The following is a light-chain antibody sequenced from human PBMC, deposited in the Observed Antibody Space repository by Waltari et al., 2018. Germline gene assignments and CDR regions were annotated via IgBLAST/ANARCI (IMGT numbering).Light chain of an antibody. Sequence: EIVLTQSPATLSLSPGERVTPSCRASQSVSSYLAWYQQKPGQAPRLLIYDASNRATGIPARFSGSGSGTDFTLTISSLEPEDFAVYYCQQRSNWPAVFTFGPGTKVDIK. CDR3: QQRSNWPAVFT. CDR1: QSVSSY. CDR2: DAS. J-gene: IGKJ3*01. V-gene: IGKV3-11*01.